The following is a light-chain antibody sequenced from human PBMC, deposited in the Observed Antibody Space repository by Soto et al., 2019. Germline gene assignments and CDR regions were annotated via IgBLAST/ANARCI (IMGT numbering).Light chain of an antibody. Sequence: EIVLTQSPGTLSLSPGERATLSCRASQSISSTFLAWYQQKPGQAPRLLISGASSRATGIPDRFSGSGSGTEFTLTISRLEPEDFAFYYCQQYHDTGTFXQGTKVDIK. J-gene: IGKJ1*01. CDR1: QSISSTF. V-gene: IGKV3-20*01. CDR2: GAS. CDR3: QQYHDTGT.